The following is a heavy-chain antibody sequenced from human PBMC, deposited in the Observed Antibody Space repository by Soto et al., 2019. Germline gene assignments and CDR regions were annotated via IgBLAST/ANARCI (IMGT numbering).Heavy chain of an antibody. D-gene: IGHD3-22*01. CDR3: ARGDYYDIHDY. V-gene: IGHV1-3*01. CDR1: GNTVPNYA. Sequence: ASAEVSCKASGNTVPNYAIHWVRQAPGQRLEWMGWINAGNGNTKYSQKFQGRVTITRDTSASTAYMELSSLRSEDTAVYHCARGDYYDIHDYWGQGTLVTVSS. J-gene: IGHJ4*02. CDR2: INAGNGNT.